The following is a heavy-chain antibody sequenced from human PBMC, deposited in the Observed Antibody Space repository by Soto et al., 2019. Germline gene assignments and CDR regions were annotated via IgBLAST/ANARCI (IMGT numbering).Heavy chain of an antibody. CDR3: AQEAFDYQRPKVGGEYYYYYYMDV. V-gene: IGHV3-30*18. CDR2: ISYDGSNK. J-gene: IGHJ6*03. Sequence: QVQLVESGGGVVQPGRSLRLSCAASGFTFSSYGMHWVRQAPGKGLEWVAVISYDGSNKYYADSVKGRFTISRDNSKNTLYLKMNSLRAEDTAVYYCAQEAFDYQRPKVGGEYYYYYYMDVWGKGTTVTVSS. CDR1: GFTFSSYG. D-gene: IGHD3-16*01.